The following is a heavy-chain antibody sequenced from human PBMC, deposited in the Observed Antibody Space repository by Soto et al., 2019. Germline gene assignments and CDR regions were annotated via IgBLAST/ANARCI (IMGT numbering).Heavy chain of an antibody. Sequence: GAAVKVSCKASGYTFTSYYMHWVRQAPGQGLEWMGIINPSGGSTSYAQKFQGRVTMTRDTSTSTVYMELSSLRSEDTAVYYCARDLRNSSGYYGIDYWGQGTLVTAPQ. CDR2: INPSGGST. CDR3: ARDLRNSSGYYGIDY. CDR1: GYTFTSYY. J-gene: IGHJ4*02. V-gene: IGHV1-46*01. D-gene: IGHD3-22*01.